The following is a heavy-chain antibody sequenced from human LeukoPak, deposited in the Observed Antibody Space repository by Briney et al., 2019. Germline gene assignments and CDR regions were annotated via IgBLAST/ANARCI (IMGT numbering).Heavy chain of an antibody. Sequence: GESLKISCKGSGYSYTNYWISWVRHMPGKGREWMGRIDPSDSYINHSPSFQGHVSISADKSVSTAYLQWSSLKASDSAMYYCARQPRGTVVFDYWGQGTLVTVSS. J-gene: IGHJ4*02. CDR1: GYSYTNYW. V-gene: IGHV5-10-1*01. CDR2: IDPSDSYI. CDR3: ARQPRGTVVFDY. D-gene: IGHD4-23*01.